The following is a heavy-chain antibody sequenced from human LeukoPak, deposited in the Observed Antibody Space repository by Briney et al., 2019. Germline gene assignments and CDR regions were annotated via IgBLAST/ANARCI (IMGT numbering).Heavy chain of an antibody. CDR3: ASMGPRRTRYCSGGSCYFDY. D-gene: IGHD2-15*01. J-gene: IGHJ4*02. V-gene: IGHV5-51*01. CDR1: GYSFTSYW. Sequence: GESLKISCKGSGYSFTSYWIGWVRQMPGKGLEWMGIIYPGDSDTRYSPSFQGQVTISADKSISTAYLQWGSLKASDTAMYYCASMGPRRTRYCSGGSCYFDYWGQGTLVTVSS. CDR2: IYPGDSDT.